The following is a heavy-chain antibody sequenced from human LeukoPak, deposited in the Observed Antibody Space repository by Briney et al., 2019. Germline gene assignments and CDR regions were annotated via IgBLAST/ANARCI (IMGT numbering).Heavy chain of an antibody. D-gene: IGHD3-10*01. CDR1: GYTFTGYY. J-gene: IGHJ4*02. Sequence: GASVKVTCKASGYTFTGYYMHWVRQAPGRGLEWMGWINPNSGGTNYAQKFQGRVTMTRDTSISTAYMELSRLRSDDTAVYYCARVRGVSGFDYWGQGTLVTVSS. CDR3: ARVRGVSGFDY. V-gene: IGHV1-2*02. CDR2: INPNSGGT.